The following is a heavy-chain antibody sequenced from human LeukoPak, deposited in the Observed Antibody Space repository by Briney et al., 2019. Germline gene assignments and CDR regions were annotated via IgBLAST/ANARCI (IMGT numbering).Heavy chain of an antibody. CDR1: GFTFSSYW. CDR2: IKQDGGEK. Sequence: GGSLRLSCAASGFTFSSYWMSWVRQAPGKGLEWVANIKQDGGEKYYVDSVKGRFTISRDNAKNSLYLHMNSLRAEDTAVYYCAREMIFGSYSSGAFDIWGQGTMVTVSS. CDR3: AREMIFGSYSSGAFDI. J-gene: IGHJ3*02. V-gene: IGHV3-7*01. D-gene: IGHD1-26*01.